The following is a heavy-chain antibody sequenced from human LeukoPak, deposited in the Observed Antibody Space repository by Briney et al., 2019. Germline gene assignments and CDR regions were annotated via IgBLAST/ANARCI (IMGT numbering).Heavy chain of an antibody. J-gene: IGHJ4*02. CDR3: ARALALTMARGVSDY. CDR1: GYTFTGYY. V-gene: IGHV1-2*02. D-gene: IGHD3-10*01. Sequence: ASVKVSCKASGYTFTGYYMHWVRQAPGQGLEWMGWINPNSGGTNYAQKFQGRVTMTRDTSISTAYMELSRLRSDDTAVYYCARALALTMARGVSDYWGQGTLVTVSS. CDR2: INPNSGGT.